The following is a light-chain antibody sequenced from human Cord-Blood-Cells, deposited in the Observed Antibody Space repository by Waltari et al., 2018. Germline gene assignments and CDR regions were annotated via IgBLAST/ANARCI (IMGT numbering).Light chain of an antibody. CDR1: QSLLHSNGYNY. CDR2: LGS. Sequence: DIVMTQSPLSLPVTPGEPASISCRSSQSLLHSNGYNYLDWYLQKPGQSPQLLIYLGSNRACGVHDRFSGSGAGTDFTLKISRVEAEDVGVYYCMQALQTPRFGQGTKVEIK. CDR3: MQALQTPR. J-gene: IGKJ1*01. V-gene: IGKV2-28*01.